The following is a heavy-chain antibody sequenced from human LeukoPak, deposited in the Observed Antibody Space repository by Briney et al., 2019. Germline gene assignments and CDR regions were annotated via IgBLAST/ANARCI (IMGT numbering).Heavy chain of an antibody. CDR3: ARDAGIVVVTASLDY. CDR2: ISAYNGNT. CDR1: GYTFTSYG. J-gene: IGHJ4*02. Sequence: ASVKVSCKASGYTFTSYGISWARQAPGQGLEWMGWISAYNGNTNYAQKLQGRVTMTTDTSTSTAYMELRSLRSDDTAVYYCARDAGIVVVTASLDYWGQGTLVTVSS. D-gene: IGHD2-21*02. V-gene: IGHV1-18*01.